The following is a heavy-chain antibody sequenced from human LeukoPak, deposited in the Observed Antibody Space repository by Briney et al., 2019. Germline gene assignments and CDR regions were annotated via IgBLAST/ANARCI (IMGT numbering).Heavy chain of an antibody. CDR2: IYYSWST. CDR1: GPSISSGDYY. D-gene: IGHD2-2*01. J-gene: IGHJ4*02. CDR3: ARESTCIDY. Sequence: SETLSLTCTVSGPSISSGDYYWGWIRQPPGKGLEWIAYIYYSWSTYYKPSLKSRVTMSVDTSKSQFSLKLSSVTAAETAVYHCARESTCIDYWGQGTLVTVSS. V-gene: IGHV4-30-4*08.